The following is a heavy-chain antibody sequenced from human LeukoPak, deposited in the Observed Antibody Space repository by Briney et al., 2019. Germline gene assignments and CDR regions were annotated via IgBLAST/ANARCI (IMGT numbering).Heavy chain of an antibody. Sequence: SETLSLTCAVYGGSFSGYYWSWIRQPPGKGLEWIGEINHSGSTNYNPSLKSRVTISVETSKNQFSLKLSSVTAADTAVYYCASDETTVTISGFYWGQGTLVTVSS. J-gene: IGHJ4*02. CDR2: INHSGST. CDR1: GGSFSGYY. CDR3: ASDETTVTISGFY. D-gene: IGHD4-11*01. V-gene: IGHV4-34*01.